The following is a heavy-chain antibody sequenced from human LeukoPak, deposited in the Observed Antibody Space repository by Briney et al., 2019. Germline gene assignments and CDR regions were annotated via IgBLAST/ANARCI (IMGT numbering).Heavy chain of an antibody. Sequence: GGSLRLSCAASGFTFSSYSMNWVRQAPGKGLEWVSSITSSSSYIYYADSVKGRFTISRDNAKNSLYLQMNSLRAEDTAVYYCARTSSLGYCSSTSCYTSDYWGQGTLVTVSS. V-gene: IGHV3-21*01. D-gene: IGHD2-2*02. CDR3: ARTSSLGYCSSTSCYTSDY. CDR2: ITSSSSYI. J-gene: IGHJ4*02. CDR1: GFTFSSYS.